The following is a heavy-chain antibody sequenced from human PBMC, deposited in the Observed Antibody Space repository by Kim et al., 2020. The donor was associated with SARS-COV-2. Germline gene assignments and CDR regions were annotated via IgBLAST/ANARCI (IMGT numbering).Heavy chain of an antibody. CDR3: ARRLSNTSGWGSHYCDL. CDR1: GGSFSGYY. V-gene: IGHV4-34*01. D-gene: IGHD3-10*01. Sequence: SETLSITCAVYGGSFSGYYWSWIRQPPGKGLEWIGEINHSGRTNYNPSLKSRVTISVDTSKNQFSLKLTSVTAADAAVYFCARRLSNTSGWGSHYCDLWGPGILVTVSS. CDR2: INHSGRT. J-gene: IGHJ4*02.